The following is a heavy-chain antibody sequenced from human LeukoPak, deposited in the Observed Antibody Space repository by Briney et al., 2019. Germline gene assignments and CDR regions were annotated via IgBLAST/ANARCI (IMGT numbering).Heavy chain of an antibody. Sequence: GGTLRLSCAASGFIFSSYAMHWVRQAPGKGLEWVAVISYEGSKKYYADSVKGRFTISRDNSKNTLYVQMNSLRAEDTAVYYCASDDYGDYWGQGTLVTVSS. J-gene: IGHJ4*02. CDR3: ASDDYGDY. V-gene: IGHV3-30*04. CDR2: ISYEGSKK. CDR1: GFIFSSYA.